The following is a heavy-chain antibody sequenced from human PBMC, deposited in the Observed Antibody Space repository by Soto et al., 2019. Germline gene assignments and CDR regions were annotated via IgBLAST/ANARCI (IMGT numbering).Heavy chain of an antibody. V-gene: IGHV2-70*01. Sequence: SGPTLVNPTQTLTLTCTFSGFSLSTRGMCVNWIRQPPGKALEWLALIDWDDDKYYRTSLKTRLTISKDTSKDQVVLTMTNMDPVDTATYYCARIREMAPPLRYYYYGMDVWGQGTTVTVSS. CDR3: ARIREMAPPLRYYYYGMDV. CDR2: IDWDDDK. J-gene: IGHJ6*02. CDR1: GFSLSTRGMC. D-gene: IGHD1-26*01.